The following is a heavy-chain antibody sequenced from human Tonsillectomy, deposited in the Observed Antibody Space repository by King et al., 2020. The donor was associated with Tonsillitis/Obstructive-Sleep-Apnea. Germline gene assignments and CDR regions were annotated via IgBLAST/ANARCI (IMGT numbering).Heavy chain of an antibody. D-gene: IGHD3-10*01. V-gene: IGHV4-39*01. CDR1: GGSISSSSYY. Sequence: QLQESGPGLVKPSETLSLTCTVSGGSISSSSYYWGWIRQPPGKGLEWIGSIYYSGSTYYNPSLKSRVTISVDTSKNQFSLKLSSVTAADTAVYYCARHVKGTYGIYYYYYMDVWGKGTTVTVSS. CDR2: IYYSGST. J-gene: IGHJ6*03. CDR3: ARHVKGTYGIYYYYYMDV.